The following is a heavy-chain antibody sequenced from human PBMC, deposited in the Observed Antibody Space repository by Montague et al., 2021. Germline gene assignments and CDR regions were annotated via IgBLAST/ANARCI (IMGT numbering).Heavy chain of an antibody. Sequence: SLRLSCAASGFIFNNYVMNWVRQAPGKGLEWVSGINGNSISIDYXDSVKGRFTISRDNAKNSLYLQMNSLRAEDTAFYYCVKDTRDYYPDFWGQGILVTVSS. D-gene: IGHD3-3*01. CDR1: GFIFNNYV. CDR2: INGNSISI. CDR3: VKDTRDYYPDF. J-gene: IGHJ4*02. V-gene: IGHV3-9*01.